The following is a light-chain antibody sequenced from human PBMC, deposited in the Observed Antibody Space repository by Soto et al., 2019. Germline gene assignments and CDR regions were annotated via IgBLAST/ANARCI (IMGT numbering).Light chain of an antibody. CDR2: DAS. Sequence: DIQMTQSPSSLSASVGDRVTITCQASQDISNFLNWYQQKPGKAPKLLIYDASNLETGVPWRFSGSGSGTDFTFTISSLQPEDIATYYCQQYDNLLLSFGGGTKVEIK. J-gene: IGKJ4*01. CDR1: QDISNF. V-gene: IGKV1-33*01. CDR3: QQYDNLLLS.